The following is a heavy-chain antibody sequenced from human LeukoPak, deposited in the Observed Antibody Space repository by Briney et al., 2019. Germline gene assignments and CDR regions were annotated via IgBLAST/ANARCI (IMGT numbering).Heavy chain of an antibody. Sequence: GGSLRLSCAASGFTFSSYSVNWVRQAPGKGLEWVSSITRSSSTYYSDSVKGRFTISRDNAKNSLYLQMNSLRVEDTAVYYCARVGFYDFWSGINFFDYWGQGTLVTVSS. CDR3: ARVGFYDFWSGINFFDY. CDR1: GFTFSSYS. CDR2: ITRSSST. J-gene: IGHJ4*02. D-gene: IGHD3-3*01. V-gene: IGHV3-21*01.